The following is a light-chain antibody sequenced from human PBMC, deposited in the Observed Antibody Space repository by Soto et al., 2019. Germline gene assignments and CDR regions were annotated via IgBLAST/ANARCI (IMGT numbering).Light chain of an antibody. Sequence: QSVLTQPRSVSGSPGQSVTISCTGTSSDVGLYDYVSWYHQHPGKAPKLLIYDVTKRPSGVPDRFSGSKSGNTASLTISGLQAEDEGDYYCCSSSGSYTYVFGIGTRSPS. CDR2: DVT. J-gene: IGLJ1*01. V-gene: IGLV2-11*01. CDR1: SSDVGLYDY. CDR3: CSSSGSYTYV.